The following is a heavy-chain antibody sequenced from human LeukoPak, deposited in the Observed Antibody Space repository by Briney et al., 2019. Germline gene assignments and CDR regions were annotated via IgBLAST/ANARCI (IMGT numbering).Heavy chain of an antibody. CDR2: IKQDGKEK. Sequence: GGSLRLSCAASGLTFSSSYMSWVRQAPGKGLEWVANIKQDGKEKHYVDSVKGRFTISRDNAKRSLYLQMDSLRAEDTAVYYCARDPRGSEYSHFDSWGQGTQVTVSP. V-gene: IGHV3-7*01. CDR1: GLTFSSSY. CDR3: ARDPRGSEYSHFDS. J-gene: IGHJ4*02. D-gene: IGHD3-10*01.